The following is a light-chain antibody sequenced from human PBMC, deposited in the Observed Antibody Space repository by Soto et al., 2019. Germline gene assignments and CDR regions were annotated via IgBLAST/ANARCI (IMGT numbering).Light chain of an antibody. V-gene: IGKV3-20*01. Sequence: EIVLTQSPGTLSLSPGERATLSCRASQSVSGGYLAGYQQKPGQAPRLLISGASSRATGIPDRFSGSGSGTDFILTSSRLEPEDFAVYYCQQYGNSPRTFGQGTKVEIK. J-gene: IGKJ1*01. CDR3: QQYGNSPRT. CDR2: GAS. CDR1: QSVSGGY.